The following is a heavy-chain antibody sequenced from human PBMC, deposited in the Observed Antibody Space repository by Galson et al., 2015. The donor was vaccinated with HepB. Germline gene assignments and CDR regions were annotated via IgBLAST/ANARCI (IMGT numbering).Heavy chain of an antibody. CDR1: GFTFSSYS. J-gene: IGHJ3*02. D-gene: IGHD4-23*01. CDR2: ISSSSSYI. CDR3: ARAGGLNDAFDI. Sequence: SLRLSCAASGFTFSSYSMNWVRQAPGKGLEWVSSISSSSSYIYYADSVKGRFTISRDNAKNSLYLQMNSLRAEDTAVYYCARAGGLNDAFDIWGQGTMVTVSS. V-gene: IGHV3-21*01.